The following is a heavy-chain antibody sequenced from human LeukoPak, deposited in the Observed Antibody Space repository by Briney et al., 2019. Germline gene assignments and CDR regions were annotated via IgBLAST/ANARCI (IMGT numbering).Heavy chain of an antibody. CDR1: GDSISSSLYY. J-gene: IGHJ4*02. CDR3: ARQGDSRGYSTLDY. CDR2: IYYSETT. V-gene: IGHV4-39*01. D-gene: IGHD3-22*01. Sequence: PSETLSLTCTVSGDSISSSLYYWGWIRQPPGRGLEWIGTIYYSETTYYNPSLKSRVTISVDTSKNQFALNLSSVTAADTAVYYCARQGDSRGYSTLDYWGQGTLVTASS.